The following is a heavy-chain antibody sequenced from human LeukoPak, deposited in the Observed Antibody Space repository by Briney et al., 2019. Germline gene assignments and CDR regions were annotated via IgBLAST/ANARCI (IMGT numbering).Heavy chain of an antibody. CDR1: GYTLTELS. V-gene: IGHV1-24*01. J-gene: IGHJ5*02. CDR2: FDPENRET. CDR3: ATDQAMVRGAYHSWFDP. Sequence: SVKVSCKVSGYTLTELSMHWVRQAPGNGLEWMGGFDPENRETIYAQKIQGRVTMTEETSTDTAYMELSSLRSEDTAVYYCATDQAMVRGAYHSWFDPWGQGTMVTVSS. D-gene: IGHD3-10*01.